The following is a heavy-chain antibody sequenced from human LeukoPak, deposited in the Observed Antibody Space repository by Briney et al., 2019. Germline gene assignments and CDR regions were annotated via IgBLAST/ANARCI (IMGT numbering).Heavy chain of an antibody. CDR2: ISSSSSYI. D-gene: IGHD6-19*01. J-gene: IGHJ3*02. Sequence: PGGSLRLSCAASGFTFSSYSMNWVRQAPGKGLEWVSSISSSSSYIYYADSVKGRFTISRDDAKNSLYLQMNSLRAEDTAVYCCARDRQWLVHAFDIWGQGTMVTVSS. CDR3: ARDRQWLVHAFDI. CDR1: GFTFSSYS. V-gene: IGHV3-21*01.